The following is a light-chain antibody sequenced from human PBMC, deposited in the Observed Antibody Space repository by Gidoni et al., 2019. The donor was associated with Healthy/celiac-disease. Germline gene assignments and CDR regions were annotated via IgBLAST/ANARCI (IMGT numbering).Light chain of an antibody. CDR1: QSISSY. J-gene: IGKJ4*01. CDR2: AAS. CDR3: QQSYSTPLT. Sequence: DIKMPHSPSSLSASVGGRVTITCRASQSISSYLNWYQQKPGKAPKLLIYAASSLQSGVPSRFSGSGSGTDFTLTISSLQPEDFATYYCQQSYSTPLTFGGXTKVEIK. V-gene: IGKV1-39*01.